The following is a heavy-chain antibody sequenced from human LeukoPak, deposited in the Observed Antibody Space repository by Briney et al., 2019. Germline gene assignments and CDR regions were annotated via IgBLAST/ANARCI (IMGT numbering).Heavy chain of an antibody. CDR2: IKEDGSEK. D-gene: IGHD3-10*01. J-gene: IGHJ6*03. Sequence: GGSLRLSCAASGFMFSSYWMSWVRQAPGKGLEWVADIKEDGSEKSYVDSVKGRFTISRDNSKNTLYLQMNSLRAEDTAVYYCARHGSITMVRGRLRYYYMDVWGKGTTVTISS. CDR3: ARHGSITMVRGRLRYYYMDV. V-gene: IGHV3-7*03. CDR1: GFMFSSYW.